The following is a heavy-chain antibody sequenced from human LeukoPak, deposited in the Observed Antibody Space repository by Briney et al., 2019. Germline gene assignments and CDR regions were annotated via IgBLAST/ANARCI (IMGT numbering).Heavy chain of an antibody. CDR2: ISSSSSYI. J-gene: IGHJ6*02. Sequence: GGSLRLSCAASGFTFSSYSMNWVRQAPGKGLDWVSSISSSSSYIYYADSVKGRFTISRDNAKNSLYPQMNSLRAEDTAVYYCARGITFGGVLVLGDYYYGMDVWGQGTTVTVSS. CDR1: GFTFSSYS. CDR3: ARGITFGGVLVLGDYYYGMDV. V-gene: IGHV3-21*01. D-gene: IGHD3-16*01.